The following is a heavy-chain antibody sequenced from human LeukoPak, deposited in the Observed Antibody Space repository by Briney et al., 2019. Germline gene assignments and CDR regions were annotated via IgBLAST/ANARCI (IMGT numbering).Heavy chain of an antibody. J-gene: IGHJ4*02. CDR3: ARGDGSGYYLN. D-gene: IGHD3-22*01. Sequence: SVKVSCKASGGSFSSYAINWVRQAPGQGLEWMGGIIPIFGTANYAQKFQGRVTITADESTSTAYMELSSLRSEDTAVYYCARGDGSGYYLNWGQGTLVTVSS. CDR2: IIPIFGTA. V-gene: IGHV1-69*13. CDR1: GGSFSSYA.